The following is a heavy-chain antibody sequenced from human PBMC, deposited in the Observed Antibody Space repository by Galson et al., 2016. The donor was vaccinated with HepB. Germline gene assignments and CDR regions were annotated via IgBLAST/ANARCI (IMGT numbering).Heavy chain of an antibody. CDR3: ARHAIGGHIVVVTAPFDS. Sequence: QSGAEVKKPGESLRISCQGSTVNFIRYWISWVRQMPGKGLEWMGRIDPSDSYTKYSPSFQGHVTFSLDKSISTAYLQWSSLKASDTAMYYCARHAIGGHIVVVTAPFDSWGQGTLVTVSS. D-gene: IGHD2-21*02. CDR1: TVNFIRYW. CDR2: IDPSDSYT. V-gene: IGHV5-10-1*01. J-gene: IGHJ4*02.